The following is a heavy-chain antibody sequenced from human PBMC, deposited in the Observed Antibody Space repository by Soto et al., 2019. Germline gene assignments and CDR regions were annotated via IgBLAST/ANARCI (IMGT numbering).Heavy chain of an antibody. CDR3: AKGRAITVFGVITTFAS. CDR1: GFNFSNYA. V-gene: IGHV3-23*01. CDR2: ISGNSGTT. J-gene: IGHJ4*02. Sequence: EVQLLESGGDFKQPGGSLRLSCEGSGFNFSNYALNWVRQAPGKRLEWVSVISGNSGTTYYAASVKGRFTISRYNSKKTLYLQMNSLRATDTAVYYCAKGRAITVFGVITTFASWGQGTLVTVSS. D-gene: IGHD3-3*01.